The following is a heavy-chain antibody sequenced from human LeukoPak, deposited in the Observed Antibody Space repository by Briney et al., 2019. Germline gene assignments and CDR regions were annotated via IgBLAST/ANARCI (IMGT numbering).Heavy chain of an antibody. D-gene: IGHD2-2*01. V-gene: IGHV4-34*01. J-gene: IGHJ5*02. Sequence: SETLSLTCAVYGGSFSGYYWSWIRQPPGKGLEWIGEINHSGSTNYNPSLKSRVTISVDTSKNQFSLKLRSVTAADTAVYYCARHERYCSSTSCYNNWFDPWGQGTLVTVSS. CDR3: ARHERYCSSTSCYNNWFDP. CDR2: INHSGST. CDR1: GGSFSGYY.